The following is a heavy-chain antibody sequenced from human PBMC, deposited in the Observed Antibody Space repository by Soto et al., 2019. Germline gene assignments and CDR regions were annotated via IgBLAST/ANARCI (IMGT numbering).Heavy chain of an antibody. CDR2: IYHSGST. CDR3: ARVVQWFGEFYNWFDP. D-gene: IGHD3-10*01. CDR1: GGSISSGGYS. V-gene: IGHV4-30-2*01. Sequence: PSETLSLTCAVSGGSISSGGYSWSWIRQPPGKGLEWIGYIYHSGSTYYNPSLKSRVTISVDRSKNQFSLKLSSVTAADTAVYYCARVVQWFGEFYNWFDPWGQGTLVTISS. J-gene: IGHJ5*02.